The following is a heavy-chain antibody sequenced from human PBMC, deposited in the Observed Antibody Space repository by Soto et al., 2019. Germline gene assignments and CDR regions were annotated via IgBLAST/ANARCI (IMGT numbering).Heavy chain of an antibody. J-gene: IGHJ6*02. V-gene: IGHV3-48*03. CDR3: ARDIDNRDYYYGLDV. Sequence: LRLSCVASGFVFKNYEMNWVRQAPGKGLEWISYISNSGNTIYVADSMRGRFTISRDNAKNSLFLQMNSLRADDTAVYYCARDIDNRDYYYGLDVWGQGATVTVSS. D-gene: IGHD1-20*01. CDR1: GFVFKNYE. CDR2: ISNSGNTI.